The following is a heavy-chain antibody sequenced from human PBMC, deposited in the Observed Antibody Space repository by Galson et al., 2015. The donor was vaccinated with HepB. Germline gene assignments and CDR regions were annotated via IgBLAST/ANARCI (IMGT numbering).Heavy chain of an antibody. CDR2: ISAYNGNT. J-gene: IGHJ3*02. CDR3: ARDPRNDDSSGYKGRFDI. V-gene: IGHV1-18*04. Sequence: SVKVSCKASGYTFTSYGISWVRQAPGQGLEWMGWISAYNGNTNYAQKLQGRVTMTTDTSTSTAYMELRSLRSDDTAVYYCARDPRNDDSSGYKGRFDIWGQGTMVTVSS. CDR1: GYTFTSYG. D-gene: IGHD3-22*01.